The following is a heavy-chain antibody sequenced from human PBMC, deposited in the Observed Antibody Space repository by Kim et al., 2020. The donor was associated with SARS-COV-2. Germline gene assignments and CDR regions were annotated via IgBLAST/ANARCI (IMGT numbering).Heavy chain of an antibody. CDR1: GGSISSTNW. CDR2: IYHSGST. V-gene: IGHV4-4*02. D-gene: IGHD2-21*01. J-gene: IGHJ3*02. Sequence: SETLSLTCTVSGGSISSTNWWSWVRQPPGKGLEWIGEIYHSGSTNYNLSLKSRVTISVDKSKRQFSLKVTSVTAADTAVYYCASRTIGEPNAFDIWGQGTMVTVSS. CDR3: ASRTIGEPNAFDI.